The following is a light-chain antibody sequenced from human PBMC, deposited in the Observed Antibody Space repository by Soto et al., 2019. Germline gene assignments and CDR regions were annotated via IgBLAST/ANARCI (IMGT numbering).Light chain of an antibody. CDR1: QSINIW. J-gene: IGKJ5*01. CDR2: LAS. V-gene: IGKV1-5*03. CDR3: QQSYSTPHT. Sequence: DIQMTHSPSTLAASVWDGVAITSRASQSINIWLAWYQQKPGRAPKLLIYLASTLASGVPSRFSGSGSGTDFTLTISSLQPEDFATYYCQQSYSTPHTFGQGTRLEIK.